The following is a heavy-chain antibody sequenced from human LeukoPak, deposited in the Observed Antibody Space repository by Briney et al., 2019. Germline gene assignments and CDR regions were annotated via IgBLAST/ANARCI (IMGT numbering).Heavy chain of an antibody. CDR2: IYSSGNS. V-gene: IGHV4-39*01. CDR3: ARRGIWDLQIGNLFDP. CDR1: GYSITTNSYW. D-gene: IGHD3-16*01. J-gene: IGHJ5*02. Sequence: SETLSLTCSLSGYSITTNSYWWGWIRQSPGKGLEWIGSIYSSGNSYYNPSLKSRATISPDTSKNQYSLRLTSVTAADTAVYYCARRGIWDLQIGNLFDPWGQGILVTVSS.